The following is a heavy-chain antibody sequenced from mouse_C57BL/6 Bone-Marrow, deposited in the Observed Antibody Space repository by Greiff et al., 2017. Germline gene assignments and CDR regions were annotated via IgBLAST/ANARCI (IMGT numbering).Heavy chain of an antibody. J-gene: IGHJ3*01. CDR1: GFNIKDYY. Sequence: VQLKQSGAELVKPGASVKLSCTASGFNIKDYYMHWVKQRTEQGLEWIGRIDPEDGETEYAPKFQGKATITADTSSNTAYLQLSSLTSEDTAVYYCARALRSWFAYWGQGTLVTVSA. CDR2: IDPEDGET. D-gene: IGHD1-1*01. CDR3: ARALRSWFAY. V-gene: IGHV14-2*01.